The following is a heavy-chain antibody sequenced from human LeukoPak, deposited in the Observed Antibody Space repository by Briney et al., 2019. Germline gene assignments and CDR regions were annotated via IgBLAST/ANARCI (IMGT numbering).Heavy chain of an antibody. CDR2: ISAYNGNT. J-gene: IGHJ6*02. CDR3: ARQRPSSYYYGMDA. Sequence: ASVKVSCKASGYTFTSYGISWVRQAPGQGLEWMGWISAYNGNTNYAQKLQGRVTMTTDTSTSTAYMELRSLRSDDTAVYYCARQRPSSYYYGMDAWGQGTTVTVSS. CDR1: GYTFTSYG. V-gene: IGHV1-18*01.